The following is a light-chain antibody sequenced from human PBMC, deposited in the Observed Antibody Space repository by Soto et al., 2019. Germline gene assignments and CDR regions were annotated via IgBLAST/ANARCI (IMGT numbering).Light chain of an antibody. CDR3: QPRSNWPQA. V-gene: IGKV3-11*01. Sequence: EIVLTQSPATLSLSPGERATLSCRASQSVSSYLSWYQQKPRHAPTLLIYDAATRATRSLARFSGSGSGTDFTLTIGSLEAEDFAVYYCQPRSNWPQAFGGGTKVEI. J-gene: IGKJ4*01. CDR1: QSVSSY. CDR2: DAA.